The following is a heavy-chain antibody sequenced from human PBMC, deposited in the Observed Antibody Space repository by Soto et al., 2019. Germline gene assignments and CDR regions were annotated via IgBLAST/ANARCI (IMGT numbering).Heavy chain of an antibody. CDR2: IIPVIGVE. V-gene: IGHV1-69*02. CDR3: AKSPNPGSATPSYSGMDV. D-gene: IGHD2-15*01. CDR1: GGGFASWF. Sequence: GXSVEVCSKACGGGFASWFRRLLQHSPEQGLEWMGRIIPVIGVEYYAQKFQGRVTITADKSTTTAYMELTSLTSEDTDVYYCAKSPNPGSATPSYSGMDVWGRGTTVTVSS. J-gene: IGHJ6*02.